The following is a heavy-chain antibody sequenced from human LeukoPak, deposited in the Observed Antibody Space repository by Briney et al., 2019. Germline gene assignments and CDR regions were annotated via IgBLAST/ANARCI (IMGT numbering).Heavy chain of an antibody. V-gene: IGHV3-9*03. D-gene: IGHD3-22*01. CDR1: GFTFDDYA. J-gene: IGHJ2*01. CDR2: TSWNSGSI. CDR3: AKDKDSSGLHWYFDL. Sequence: GRSLRLSCAASGFTFDDYAMHWVRQAPGKGLEWVSGTSWNSGSIGYADSVKGRFTISRDNAKNSLYLQMNSLRAEDMALYYCAKDKDSSGLHWYFDLWGRGTLVTVSS.